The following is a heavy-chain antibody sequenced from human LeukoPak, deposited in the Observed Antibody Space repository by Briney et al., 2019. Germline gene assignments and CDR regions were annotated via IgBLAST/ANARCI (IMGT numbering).Heavy chain of an antibody. CDR3: ATRYCSGTSCFRGAFDV. V-gene: IGHV3-66*02. CDR2: IYSGGDT. Sequence: PGGSLRLTCAASAFSFSGNYRSWVRHPPGEGLELVSLIYSGGDTYYADYVKGRFTISRDNSQNTLYLQMNNLRPDDTAVYYRATRYCSGTSCFRGAFDVWGQGTMVTVSS. CDR1: AFSFSGNY. J-gene: IGHJ3*01. D-gene: IGHD2-2*01.